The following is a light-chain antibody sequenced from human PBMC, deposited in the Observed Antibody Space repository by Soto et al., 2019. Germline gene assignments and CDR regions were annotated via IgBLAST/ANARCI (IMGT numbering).Light chain of an antibody. Sequence: QSALTQPASVSGSPGQSITISCTGTSSDVGNYNLVSWYQHHPGKAPKLMIYEGSKRPSGVSTRFSGSKSGNTASLTISGLQAEDEADYHCCSYAGSRTLVFGGGTKLTVL. CDR2: EGS. CDR3: CSYAGSRTLV. CDR1: SSDVGNYNL. J-gene: IGLJ2*01. V-gene: IGLV2-23*01.